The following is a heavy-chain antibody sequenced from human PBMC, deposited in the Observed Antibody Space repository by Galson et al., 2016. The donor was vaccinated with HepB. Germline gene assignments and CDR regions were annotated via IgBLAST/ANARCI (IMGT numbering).Heavy chain of an antibody. CDR1: GFTFTTFA. D-gene: IGHD2-15*01. V-gene: IGHV3-23*01. Sequence: SLRLSCAASGFTFTTFAMSWVRQAPGKGLEWVSAISAEGSTTYYADSVKGRFSISRDTSNNTLYLQMNNLKVEDTAIYYCAAAKCSGGSCFDPWGQGTLVAVSS. CDR2: ISAEGSTT. J-gene: IGHJ5*02. CDR3: AAAKCSGGSCFDP.